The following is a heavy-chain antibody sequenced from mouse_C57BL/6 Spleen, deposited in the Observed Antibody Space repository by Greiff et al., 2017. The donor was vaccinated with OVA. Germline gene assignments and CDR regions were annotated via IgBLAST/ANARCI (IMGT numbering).Heavy chain of an antibody. CDR1: GYTFTSYW. CDR3: AKSRGAMDY. Sequence: QVQLKQPGAELVKPGASVKLSCKASGYTFTSYWMQWVKQRPGQGLERIGEIDPSDSYTNYNQKFKGKATLTVDTSSSTAYMQLSSLTSEDSAVYYCAKSRGAMDYWGQGTSVTVSS. J-gene: IGHJ4*01. V-gene: IGHV1-50*01. D-gene: IGHD1-1*01. CDR2: IDPSDSYT.